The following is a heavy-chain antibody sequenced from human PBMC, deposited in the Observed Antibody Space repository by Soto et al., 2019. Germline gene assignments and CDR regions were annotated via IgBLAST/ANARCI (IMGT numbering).Heavy chain of an antibody. J-gene: IGHJ4*02. CDR3: ARDRQSTPWYAADY. D-gene: IGHD6-13*01. CDR2: ISGSGGYI. CDR1: GFTFSSYS. Sequence: GGSLRLSCEGSGFTFSSYSMNWVRQAPGKGLEWVSSISGSGGYIYYADSVKGRFTISRDNAKNSLYLQMTSLRDEDTALYYCARDRQSTPWYAADYWGQGXLVTVPS. V-gene: IGHV3-21*01.